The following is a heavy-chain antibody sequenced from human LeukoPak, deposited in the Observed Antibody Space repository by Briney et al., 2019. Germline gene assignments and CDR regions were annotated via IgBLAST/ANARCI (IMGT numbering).Heavy chain of an antibody. J-gene: IGHJ4*02. CDR2: ISGSGGDT. CDR3: AKYRGDNFGAYDY. D-gene: IGHD4-23*01. CDR1: GFTVRSNP. Sequence: GGSLRLSCAASGFTVRSNPMSWVRQAPGKGLEWVSAISGSGGDTYYADSVKGRFTISRDNSKNTLYVQLNSLRAEDTAVYYCAKYRGDNFGAYDYWGQGTLVSVSS. V-gene: IGHV3-23*01.